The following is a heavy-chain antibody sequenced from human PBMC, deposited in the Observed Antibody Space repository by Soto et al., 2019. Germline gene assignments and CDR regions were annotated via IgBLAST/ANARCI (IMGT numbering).Heavy chain of an antibody. Sequence: ASVKVSCKASGYTFTSYYMHWVLQAPGEGLEWMGIINPSGGSTSYAQKFQGRVTMTRDTSTSIVYMELSSLRSEDTAVYYCARGTRANYYGSGSYSEFDPWGQGTLVTVSS. CDR3: ARGTRANYYGSGSYSEFDP. D-gene: IGHD3-10*01. CDR2: INPSGGST. V-gene: IGHV1-46*01. CDR1: GYTFTSYY. J-gene: IGHJ5*02.